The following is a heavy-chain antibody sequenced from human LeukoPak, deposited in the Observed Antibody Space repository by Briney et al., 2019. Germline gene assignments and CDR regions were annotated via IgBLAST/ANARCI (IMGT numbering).Heavy chain of an antibody. V-gene: IGHV5-51*01. CDR3: ARLRSNAPSGAFDI. Sequence: HGESLKISCQGSGYSFTSYWIGWVRQMPGKGLEWMGIIYPGDSDTRYSPSFPGQVTLSTDKSIHTPYLPWSSLRSPRSPAAYCARLRSNAPSGAFDIWGQGKMVTVSS. J-gene: IGHJ3*02. CDR1: GYSFTSYW. D-gene: IGHD3-10*01. CDR2: IYPGDSDT.